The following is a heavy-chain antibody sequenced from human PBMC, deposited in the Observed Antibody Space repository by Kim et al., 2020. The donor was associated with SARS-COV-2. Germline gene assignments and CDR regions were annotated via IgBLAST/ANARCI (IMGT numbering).Heavy chain of an antibody. CDR3: ARLAYSSGWYYFDY. J-gene: IGHJ4*02. CDR1: GGSISSSSYY. CDR2: IYYSGST. D-gene: IGHD6-19*01. V-gene: IGHV4-39*01. Sequence: SETLSLTCTVSGGSISSSSYYWGWIRQPPGKGLEWIGSIYYSGSTYYNPSLKSRVTISVDTSKNQCSLKLSSVTAADTAVYYCARLAYSSGWYYFDYWGQGTLVTVSS.